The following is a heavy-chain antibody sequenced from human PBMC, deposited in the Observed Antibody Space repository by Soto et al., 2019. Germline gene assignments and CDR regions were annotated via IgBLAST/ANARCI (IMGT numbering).Heavy chain of an antibody. J-gene: IGHJ4*02. D-gene: IGHD1-26*01. CDR3: ARLSKWELSGVPEY. Sequence: EVQLVESGGGLVKPGGSLRLSCAASGFTFSSYSRNWVRQAPGKGLEWVSSISSSSSYIYYADSVKGRFTISRDNAKNSLYLQMNSLRAEDTAVYYCARLSKWELSGVPEYWGQGTLVTVSS. CDR2: ISSSSSYI. V-gene: IGHV3-21*01. CDR1: GFTFSSYS.